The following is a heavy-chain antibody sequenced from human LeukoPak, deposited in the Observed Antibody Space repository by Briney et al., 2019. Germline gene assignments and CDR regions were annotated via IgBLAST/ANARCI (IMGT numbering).Heavy chain of an antibody. CDR2: INPSGGST. CDR1: GYTFTSYY. V-gene: IGHV1-46*01. Sequence: GASVKVSCKASGYTFTSYYMHWVRQAPGQGLEWMGIINPSGGSTNYAQKFQGRVTMTRDTSTSTVYMELGSLRSDDTAVYYCARDDRGFNTDYWGQGTLVTVSS. CDR3: ARDDRGFNTDY. D-gene: IGHD3-22*01. J-gene: IGHJ4*02.